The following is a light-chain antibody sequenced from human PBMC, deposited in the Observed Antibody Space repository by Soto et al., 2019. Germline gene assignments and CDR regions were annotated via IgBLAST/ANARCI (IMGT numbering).Light chain of an antibody. CDR2: AAS. J-gene: IGKJ2*01. V-gene: IGKV3D-15*01. CDR1: QSVSSN. CDR3: QQYNNWPSMYT. Sequence: EIVLTQSPGTLYLSPGERATLSCRASQSVSSNYLAWYQQKRGQAPRLLIYAASARATGIPDRFSGSGSGTEFTLTISSLQSEDFAVYYCQQYNNWPSMYTFGQGTKLEFK.